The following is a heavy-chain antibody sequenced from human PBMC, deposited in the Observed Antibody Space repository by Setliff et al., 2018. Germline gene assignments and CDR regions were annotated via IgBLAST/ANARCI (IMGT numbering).Heavy chain of an antibody. Sequence: ASVKVSCKVSGYTLTELSMHWVRQAPGKGLEWMGGFDPEDGETIYAQKFQGRVTMTEDTSTDTAYTELSSLRSEDTAVYYCRLLWFGELSYDAFDIWGQGTMVTVSS. D-gene: IGHD3-10*01. CDR3: RLLWFGELSYDAFDI. CDR1: GYTLTELS. J-gene: IGHJ3*02. CDR2: FDPEDGET. V-gene: IGHV1-24*01.